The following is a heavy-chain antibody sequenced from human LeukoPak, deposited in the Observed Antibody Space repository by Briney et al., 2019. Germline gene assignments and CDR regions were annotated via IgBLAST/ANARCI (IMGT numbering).Heavy chain of an antibody. V-gene: IGHV1-2*02. J-gene: IGHJ6*03. CDR3: ARTAYCSSTSCYRAYYYYMDV. CDR1: GYTFTGYY. CDR2: INPNSGGT. D-gene: IGHD2-2*01. Sequence: ASVKVSCKASGYTFTGYYMHWVRQAPGQGLEWMGWINPNSGGTNYAQKFQGRVTMTRDTSISTAYMGLSRLRSDDTAVYYCARTAYCSSTSCYRAYYYYMDVWGKGTTVTISS.